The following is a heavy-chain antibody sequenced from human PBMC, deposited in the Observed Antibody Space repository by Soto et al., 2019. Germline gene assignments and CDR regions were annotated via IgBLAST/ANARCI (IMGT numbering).Heavy chain of an antibody. CDR1: GFTISSYG. Sequence: GGSLRLSCAASGFTISSYGMHWVRQAPGKGLEWVAVIWYDGSNKYYADSVKGRFTISRDNSKNTLYLQMNSLRAEDTAVYYCARDFLYCSGGSCSPADYWGQGTLVTVSS. J-gene: IGHJ4*02. D-gene: IGHD2-15*01. CDR3: ARDFLYCSGGSCSPADY. CDR2: IWYDGSNK. V-gene: IGHV3-33*01.